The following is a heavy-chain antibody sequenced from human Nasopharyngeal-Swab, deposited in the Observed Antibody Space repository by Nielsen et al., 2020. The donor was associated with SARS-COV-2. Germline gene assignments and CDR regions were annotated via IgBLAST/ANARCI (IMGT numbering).Heavy chain of an antibody. Sequence: GESLKISCAASGFTFSDYYMSWIRQAPEKGLEWVSYISSSGSTIYYADSVKGRFTISRDNAKNSLYLQMNSLRAEDTAVYYCARDFPTPPYYDFWSGLQLDYWGQGTLVTVSS. V-gene: IGHV3-11*04. CDR1: GFTFSDYY. D-gene: IGHD3-3*01. J-gene: IGHJ4*02. CDR2: ISSSGSTI. CDR3: ARDFPTPPYYDFWSGLQLDY.